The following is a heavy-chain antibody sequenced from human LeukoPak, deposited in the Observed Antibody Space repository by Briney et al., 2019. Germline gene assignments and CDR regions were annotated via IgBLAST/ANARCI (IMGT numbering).Heavy chain of an antibody. D-gene: IGHD6-6*01. Sequence: SVKVSCKASGSTFSSYAISWVRQAPGQGLEWMGGIIPIFGTANYAQKFQGRVTITTDESTSTAYMELSSLRSEDTAVYYCARSCSSSLYYYYYMDVWGKGTTVTVSS. CDR3: ARSCSSSLYYYYYMDV. J-gene: IGHJ6*03. CDR1: GSTFSSYA. V-gene: IGHV1-69*05. CDR2: IIPIFGTA.